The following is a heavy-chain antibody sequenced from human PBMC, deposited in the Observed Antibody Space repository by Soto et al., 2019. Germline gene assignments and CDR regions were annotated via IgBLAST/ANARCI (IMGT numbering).Heavy chain of an antibody. J-gene: IGHJ4*02. D-gene: IGHD2-15*01. V-gene: IGHV3-30-3*01. CDR3: ARDSLGYCSGGSCHEPDF. CDR1: GFTFSSYA. CDR2: ISYDGGNK. Sequence: PGGSLRLSCAASGFTFSSYAMHWVRQAPGKGLEWVAVISYDGGNKYFADSVKGRFTISRDDSMKTVYLQMNSLRPEDTAVYYCARDSLGYCSGGSCHEPDFWGQGTLVTVSS.